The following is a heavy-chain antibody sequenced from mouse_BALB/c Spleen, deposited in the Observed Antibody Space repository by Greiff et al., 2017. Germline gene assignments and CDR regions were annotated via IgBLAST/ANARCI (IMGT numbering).Heavy chain of an antibody. J-gene: IGHJ1*01. CDR3: ARRSHWYFDV. CDR2: ISYSGST. V-gene: IGHV3-2*02. Sequence: DVKLQESGPGLVKPSQSLSLTCTVTGYSITSDYAWNWIRQFPGNKLEWMGYISYSGSTSYNPSLKSRISITRDTSKNQFFLQLNSVTTEDTATYYCARRSHWYFDVWGAGTTVTVSS. CDR1: GYSITSDYA.